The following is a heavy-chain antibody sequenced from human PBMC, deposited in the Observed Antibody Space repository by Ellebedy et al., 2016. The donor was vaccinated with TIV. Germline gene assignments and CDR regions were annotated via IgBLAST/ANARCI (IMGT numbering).Heavy chain of an antibody. CDR3: ARGKETDYFDY. V-gene: IGHV4-61*01. D-gene: IGHD2-21*02. J-gene: IGHJ4*02. CDR1: GGSISSSSDY. Sequence: SETLSLTXTVSGGSISSSSDYWNWIRQPPGKGLEWIGYIYNSGRTNYNPSLKSRITISVDTSKNQFSLKLSSVTAADTAAYYCARGKETDYFDYWGQGTLVTVSS. CDR2: IYNSGRT.